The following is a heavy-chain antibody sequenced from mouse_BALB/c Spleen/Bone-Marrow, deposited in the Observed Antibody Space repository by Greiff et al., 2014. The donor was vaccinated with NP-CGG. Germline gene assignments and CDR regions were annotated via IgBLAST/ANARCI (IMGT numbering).Heavy chain of an antibody. J-gene: IGHJ3*01. Sequence: EVKLVESGGGLVQPGGSLKLSCAASRFDFSRYWMTWVRQAPGKGLEWIGEINPASSTINYTPSLKDKFIISRDNAKNTLYLQMSKVRSEDTALYYCAGNGYYGWIAYWGQGTLVTVSA. D-gene: IGHD2-3*01. V-gene: IGHV4-1*02. CDR1: RFDFSRYW. CDR2: INPASSTI. CDR3: AGNGYYGWIAY.